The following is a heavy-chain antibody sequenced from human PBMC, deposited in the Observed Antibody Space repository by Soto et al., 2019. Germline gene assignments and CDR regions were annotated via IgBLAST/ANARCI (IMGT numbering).Heavy chain of an antibody. CDR2: INHSGST. J-gene: IGHJ4*02. CDR3: ARGSSGYYPRYFDY. V-gene: IGHV4-34*01. Sequence: PSETLSLTCAVYGGSFSGYYWSWIRQPPGKGLEWIGEINHSGSTNYNPSLKSRVTISVDTSKNQFSLKLSSVTAADTAVYYCARGSSGYYPRYFDYWGQGTLVTVSS. D-gene: IGHD3-22*01. CDR1: GGSFSGYY.